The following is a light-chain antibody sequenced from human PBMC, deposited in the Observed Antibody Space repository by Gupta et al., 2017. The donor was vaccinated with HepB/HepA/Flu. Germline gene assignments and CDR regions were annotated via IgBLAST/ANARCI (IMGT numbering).Light chain of an antibody. CDR2: DVS. CDR1: SSDVGGYNF. CDR3: SSYTSSSTYV. J-gene: IGLJ1*01. V-gene: IGLV2-14*03. Sequence: QSALTQPASVSGSPGQSITISCTGTSSDVGGYNFVSWYQQHPGKAPKLMIYDVSSRPSGVSNRFSGSKSGNTASLTXSXLQAEDXADYYCSSYTSSSTYVFGTETKVTVL.